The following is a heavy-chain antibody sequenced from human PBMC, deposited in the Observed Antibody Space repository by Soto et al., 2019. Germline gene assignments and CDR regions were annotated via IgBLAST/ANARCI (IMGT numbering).Heavy chain of an antibody. D-gene: IGHD4-17*01. CDR3: ARKNYGDYPTDY. J-gene: IGHJ4*02. Sequence: QITSKESGPTLVKPTQTLTLTCTFSGFSLSTRGVGVGWIRQPPGKALEWLAVIYWDDDKRYSPSLQSRLTITKDTSKNQVVLTMTNMDPVDTATYYCARKNYGDYPTDYWGQGTLVTASS. CDR2: IYWDDDK. CDR1: GFSLSTRGVG. V-gene: IGHV2-5*02.